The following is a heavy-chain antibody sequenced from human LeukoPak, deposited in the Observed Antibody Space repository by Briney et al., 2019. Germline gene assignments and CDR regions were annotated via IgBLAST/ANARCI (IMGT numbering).Heavy chain of an antibody. Sequence: PGGSLRLSCAASGFTFSSYWMSWVRQAPGKGLEWVANIKQDGSEKYYVDSVKGRFTISRDNAKNSLYLQMNSLRAEDTAVYYCARDNRWLRWGAFDYWGQGTLVTVSS. J-gene: IGHJ4*02. V-gene: IGHV3-7*01. CDR3: ARDNRWLRWGAFDY. D-gene: IGHD5-12*01. CDR2: IKQDGSEK. CDR1: GFTFSSYW.